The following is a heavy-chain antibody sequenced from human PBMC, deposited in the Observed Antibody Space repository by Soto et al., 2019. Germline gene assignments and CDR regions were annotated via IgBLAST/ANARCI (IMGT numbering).Heavy chain of an antibody. Sequence: EVQLVESGGGLVQPGRSLRLSCAASGFTFDDYAIHWVRQAPGKDLGWVSGISWNSGSIGYAASVKGRFTISRDNAKNSLYLQMNSLRAEDTALYYCAKDVNSPDYYYYYMDVWGKGTTVTVSS. CDR1: GFTFDDYA. CDR3: AKDVNSPDYYYYYMDV. J-gene: IGHJ6*03. CDR2: ISWNSGSI. D-gene: IGHD1-26*01. V-gene: IGHV3-9*01.